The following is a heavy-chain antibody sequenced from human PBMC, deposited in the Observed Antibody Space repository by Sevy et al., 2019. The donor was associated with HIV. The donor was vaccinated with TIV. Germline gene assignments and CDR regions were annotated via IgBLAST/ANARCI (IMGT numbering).Heavy chain of an antibody. CDR3: ARDRLRDVLVGIQLWFLDGMDV. J-gene: IGHJ6*02. V-gene: IGHV4-31*03. D-gene: IGHD5-18*01. CDR1: GGSISSGGYY. Sequence: TLSLTCTVSGGSISSGGYYWSWIRQHPGKGLEWIGYIYYSGSTYYNPSLKSRVTISVDTSKNQFSLKLSSVTAADTAVYYCARDRLRDVLVGIQLWFLDGMDVWGQGTTVTVSS. CDR2: IYYSGST.